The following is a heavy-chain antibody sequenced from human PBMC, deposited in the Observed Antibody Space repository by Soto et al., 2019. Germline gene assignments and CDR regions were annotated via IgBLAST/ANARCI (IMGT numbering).Heavy chain of an antibody. Sequence: QVQLQESGPGLVKPSETLSLTCTVSGGSISSYYWSWIRQPAGKGLEWIGRIYTSGSTNYNPSLKSRRTMALETSKDLSSLKLSSVTAADTAVYYCARGDCSGGSCSSNYYYGMDVWGQGTTVTVSS. V-gene: IGHV4-4*07. J-gene: IGHJ6*02. CDR3: ARGDCSGGSCSSNYYYGMDV. CDR2: IYTSGST. CDR1: GGSISSYY. D-gene: IGHD2-15*01.